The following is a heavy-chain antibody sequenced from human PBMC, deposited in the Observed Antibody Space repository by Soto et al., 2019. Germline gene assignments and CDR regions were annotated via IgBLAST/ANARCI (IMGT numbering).Heavy chain of an antibody. D-gene: IGHD2-21*01. CDR2: ISGSSDSN. Sequence: EVQLLESGGGLVQPGGSLRLSCAASGFTFSRSAMSWVRQAPGKGLEWVSSISGSSDSNYYADSVKGRFTISRDNSKNMLYLQINSLSAEDTAVYYCAKSPHWVIRDFEFWGQGTLVTVSS. CDR1: GFTFSRSA. CDR3: AKSPHWVIRDFEF. J-gene: IGHJ4*02. V-gene: IGHV3-23*01.